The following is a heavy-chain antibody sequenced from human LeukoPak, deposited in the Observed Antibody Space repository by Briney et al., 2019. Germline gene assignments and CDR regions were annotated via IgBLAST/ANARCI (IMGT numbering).Heavy chain of an antibody. J-gene: IGHJ1*01. Sequence: PGGSLRLSCAASGFTLSSYAMNWVRQAPGKGLEWVSLISGSGGSTYYADSVKGRSTISRDNSKSTLYLQMNSLRAEDTAVYYCARAEDIDDPGPFQHWGQGTLVTVSS. V-gene: IGHV3-23*01. CDR3: ARAEDIDDPGPFQH. CDR2: ISGSGGST. D-gene: IGHD2-15*01. CDR1: GFTLSSYA.